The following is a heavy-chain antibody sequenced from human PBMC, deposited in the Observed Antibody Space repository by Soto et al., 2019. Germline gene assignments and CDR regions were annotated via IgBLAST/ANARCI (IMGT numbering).Heavy chain of an antibody. CDR2: INPNSGGT. CDR3: ARCDGGNWYFDL. D-gene: IGHD1-26*01. V-gene: IGHV1-2*04. Sequence: QVQLVQSGAAVKKPGASVKVSCKASGYTFTGYYMHWGRQAPGQGLEWMGWINPNSGGTNYAQKFQGWVTMTRDTSISTAYMELSRLRSDDTAVYYGARCDGGNWYFDLWGRGTLVTVSS. J-gene: IGHJ2*01. CDR1: GYTFTGYY.